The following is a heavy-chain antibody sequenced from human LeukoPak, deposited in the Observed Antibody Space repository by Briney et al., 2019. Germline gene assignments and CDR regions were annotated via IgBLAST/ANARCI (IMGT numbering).Heavy chain of an antibody. J-gene: IGHJ4*02. V-gene: IGHV5-51*01. CDR2: IYPGDSDT. Sequence: GESLKISCKGSGYSFTSYWISWVRQMPGKGLEWMGTIYPGDSDTRYSPSFQGQVSISADKSISTAYLQWSSLQSSDTATYYCARRPPYNPFDYWGQGTLVTVSS. D-gene: IGHD1-1*01. CDR3: ARRPPYNPFDY. CDR1: GYSFTSYW.